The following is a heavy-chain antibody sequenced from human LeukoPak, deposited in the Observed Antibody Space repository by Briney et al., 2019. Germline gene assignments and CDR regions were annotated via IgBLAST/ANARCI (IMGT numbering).Heavy chain of an antibody. CDR3: ARESSSGWYPY. D-gene: IGHD6-19*01. CDR2: IYYSGST. Sequence: SETLSLTCTVSGGSVSNGSYYWSWIRQPPGKGLEWIGYIYYSGSTNYNPSLKSRVTISVDTSKNQFSLKLSSVTAADTAVYYCARESSSGWYPYWGQGTLVTVSS. V-gene: IGHV4-61*01. CDR1: GGSVSNGSYY. J-gene: IGHJ4*02.